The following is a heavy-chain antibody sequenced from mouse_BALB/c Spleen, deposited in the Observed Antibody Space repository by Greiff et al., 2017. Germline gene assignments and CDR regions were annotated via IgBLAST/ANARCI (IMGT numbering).Heavy chain of an antibody. CDR2: INPYNGDT. V-gene: IGHV1-20*02. CDR1: GYSFTGYF. CDR3: ARWDTTRCYFDY. Sequence: VQLKESGPELVKPGASVKISCKASGYSFTGYFMNWVMQSHGKSLEWIGRINPYNGDTFYNQKFKGKATLTVDKSSSTAHMELRSLASEDSAVYYCARWDTTRCYFDYWGQGTTLTVSS. D-gene: IGHD1-1*01. J-gene: IGHJ2*01.